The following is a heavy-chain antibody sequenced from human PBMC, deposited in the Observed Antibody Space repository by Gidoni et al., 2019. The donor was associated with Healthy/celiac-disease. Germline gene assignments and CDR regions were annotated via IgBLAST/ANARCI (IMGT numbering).Heavy chain of an antibody. D-gene: IGHD3-10*01. CDR2: INPNSGCT. V-gene: IGHV1-2*07. Sequence: QVQLVQSGAEVKKPGASVKVSCTAAGYTFTGYYLHWVRQAPGQGLEWMGWINPNSGCTNYAHKFQGSVTMTRDTSISTAYMELSRLRSDDTAVYYCARGDRYGSHNWFDPWGQGTLVTVSS. CDR1: GYTFTGYY. CDR3: ARGDRYGSHNWFDP. J-gene: IGHJ5*02.